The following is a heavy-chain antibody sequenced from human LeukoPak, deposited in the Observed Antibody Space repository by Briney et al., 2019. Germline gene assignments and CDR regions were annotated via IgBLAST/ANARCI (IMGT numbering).Heavy chain of an antibody. Sequence: GGSLRLSCAASGFTFSSYSMDWVRQAPGKGLEWISYIISSSSTIYYADSVKGRFTISRDNAKNSLYLQMNSLRAEDTAVYYCARSVSSRFTSPRRPYYFDSWGQGTLVTVSS. CDR3: ARSVSSRFTSPRRPYYFDS. CDR2: IISSSSTI. J-gene: IGHJ4*02. D-gene: IGHD3-10*01. CDR1: GFTFSSYS. V-gene: IGHV3-48*01.